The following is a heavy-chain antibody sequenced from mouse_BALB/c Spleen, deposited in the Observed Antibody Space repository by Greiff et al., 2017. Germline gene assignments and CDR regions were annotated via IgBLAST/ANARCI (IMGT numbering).Heavy chain of an antibody. CDR2: IDPETGGT. CDR3: TRQGMVTVRYFDV. Sequence: QVHVKQSGAELVRPGASVTLSCKASGYTFTDYEMHWVKQTPVHGLEWIGAIDPETGGTAYNQKFKGKATLTADKSSSTAYMELRSLTSEDSAVYYCTRQGMVTVRYFDVWGAGTTVTVSS. J-gene: IGHJ1*01. CDR1: GYTFTDYE. V-gene: IGHV1-15*01. D-gene: IGHD2-2*01.